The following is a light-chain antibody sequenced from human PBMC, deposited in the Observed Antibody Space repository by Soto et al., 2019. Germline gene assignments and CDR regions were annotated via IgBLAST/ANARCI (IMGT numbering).Light chain of an antibody. CDR1: QSVSSN. V-gene: IGKV3-15*01. CDR2: GAS. CDR3: QQYNNWPRE. Sequence: EIVMTQSPATLSVSPGERATLSSRASQSVSSNLARYQQKPGQAPRLLIYGASTRATGIPARFSGSGSGTEFTLTISSLQSEDFAVYYCQQYNNWPREFGQGTKVEIK. J-gene: IGKJ1*01.